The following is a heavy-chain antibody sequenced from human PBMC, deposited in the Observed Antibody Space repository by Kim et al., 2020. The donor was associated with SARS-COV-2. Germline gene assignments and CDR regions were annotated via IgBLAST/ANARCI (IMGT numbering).Heavy chain of an antibody. CDR1: GFTFSKYW. J-gene: IGHJ5*02. V-gene: IGHV3-74*01. CDR2: INSDGGDK. CDR3: ARGTFQQGFDP. Sequence: GGSLRLSCEASGFTFSKYWMNVVRQGPGKGLVWVSRINSDGGDKHYAYSVKGRFTISRDNAETTLHLQLHSLGVEDTAIYYCARGTFQQGFDPWGQGPLLTVSS.